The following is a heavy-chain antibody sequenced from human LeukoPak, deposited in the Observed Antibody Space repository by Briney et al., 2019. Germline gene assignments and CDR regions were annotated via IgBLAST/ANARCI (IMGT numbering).Heavy chain of an antibody. Sequence: ASVKVSCKASGYTFTSYDINWVRQATGQGLEWMGWMNPNSGNTGYAQKFQGRVTITRNTSISTAYMELSSLRSEDTAVYYCARGPICRPHYDFWSGYHYYYYYYYMDVWGKGTTVTVSS. V-gene: IGHV1-8*03. CDR3: ARGPICRPHYDFWSGYHYYYYYYYMDV. CDR1: GYTFTSYD. J-gene: IGHJ6*03. D-gene: IGHD3-3*01. CDR2: MNPNSGNT.